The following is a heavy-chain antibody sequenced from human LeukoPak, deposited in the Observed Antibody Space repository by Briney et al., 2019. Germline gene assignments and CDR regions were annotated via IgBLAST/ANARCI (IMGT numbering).Heavy chain of an antibody. CDR3: ARNQLLYGGFENGMDV. Sequence: GASVKVSCTASGYTFTSYDINWVRQATGQGLEWMGWMNPNSGNTGYAQKFQGRVTMTRNTSISTAYMELSSLRSEDTAVYYCARNQLLYGGFENGMDVWGQGTTVTVSS. CDR2: MNPNSGNT. CDR1: GYTFTSYD. V-gene: IGHV1-8*01. D-gene: IGHD2-2*02. J-gene: IGHJ6*02.